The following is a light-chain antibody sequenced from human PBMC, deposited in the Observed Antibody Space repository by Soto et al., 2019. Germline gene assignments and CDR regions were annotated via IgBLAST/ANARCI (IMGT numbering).Light chain of an antibody. CDR2: KAS. V-gene: IGKV1-5*03. J-gene: IGKJ1*01. CDR1: QTISSW. Sequence: DLQMTQSPSTLSGSVGDRVTITCRASQTISSWLAWYQQKPGKAPKLLIYKASTLKSGVPSRFSGSGSGTDFTLTISSLQPEDFATYYCQQSSEATWTFGQGSNVDIK. CDR3: QQSSEATWT.